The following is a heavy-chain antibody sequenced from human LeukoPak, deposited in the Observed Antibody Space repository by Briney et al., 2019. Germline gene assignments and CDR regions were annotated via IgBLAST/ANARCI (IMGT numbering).Heavy chain of an antibody. CDR3: ARNIPVTRWGY. D-gene: IGHD2-21*01. Sequence: GGSLRLSCAASGFTFSSYAMHWVRQAPGKGLGWVSLIYSGGSTYYADSVKGRFTISRDNSKNTVYLQMNSLRAEDTAVYYCARNIPVTRWGYWGQGTLVTVSS. CDR1: GFTFSSYA. J-gene: IGHJ4*02. V-gene: IGHV3-66*01. CDR2: IYSGGST.